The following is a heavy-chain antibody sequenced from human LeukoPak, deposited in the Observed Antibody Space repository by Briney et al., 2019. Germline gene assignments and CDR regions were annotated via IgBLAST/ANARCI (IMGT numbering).Heavy chain of an antibody. V-gene: IGHV4-31*03. D-gene: IGHD2-15*01. J-gene: IGHJ5*02. Sequence: SETLSLTCTVSGGSISSGGYYWSWIRQHPGKGLEWIGYIYYSGSTYYNPSLKSRVTISVDTSKNQFSLKLSSVTAADTAVYYCARAPHCSGGSCYSQNWFDPWGQGTLVTVSS. CDR3: ARAPHCSGGSCYSQNWFDP. CDR1: GGSISSGGYY. CDR2: IYYSGST.